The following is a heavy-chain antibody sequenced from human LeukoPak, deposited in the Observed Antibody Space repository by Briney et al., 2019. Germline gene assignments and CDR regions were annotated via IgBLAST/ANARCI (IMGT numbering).Heavy chain of an antibody. CDR1: GFTFSSNA. CDR2: IRYDGSHK. V-gene: IGHV3-30*02. D-gene: IGHD6-19*01. J-gene: IGHJ4*02. Sequence: GGSQRLSCAASGFTFSSNAMHWVRQAPGKGLEWVAFIRYDGSHKYYAASVKGRFTISRDNSNNTLYLQMNSLRAEDTAVYYCAKDLSRIAVAQRGYWGQGTLVTVSS. CDR3: AKDLSRIAVAQRGY.